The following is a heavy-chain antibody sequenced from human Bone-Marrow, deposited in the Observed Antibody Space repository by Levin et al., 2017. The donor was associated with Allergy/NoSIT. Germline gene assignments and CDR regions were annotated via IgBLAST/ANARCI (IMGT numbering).Heavy chain of an antibody. V-gene: IGHV3-66*02. J-gene: IGHJ4*02. CDR2: IYNSGSI. Sequence: SGGSLRLSCAASGFTVSRNYISWVRQAPGKGLEWVSDIYNSGSIYYADSVKGRFTISRDISKNTLYLQMNGLRAEDTAVYYCARGVPAAGCDYWGQGTLVTVSS. CDR3: ARGVPAAGCDY. CDR1: GFTVSRNY. D-gene: IGHD2-2*01.